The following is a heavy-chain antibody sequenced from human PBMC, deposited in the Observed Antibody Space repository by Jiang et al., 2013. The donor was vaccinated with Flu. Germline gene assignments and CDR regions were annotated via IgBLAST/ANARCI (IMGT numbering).Heavy chain of an antibody. J-gene: IGHJ4*02. CDR2: IYYSGST. Sequence: GSGLVKPSETLSLTCTVSGGSISSYYWSWIRQPPGKGLEWIGYIYYSGSTNYNPSLKSRVTISVDTSKNQFSLKLSSVTAADTAVYYCARHSPLVAYSSGYTGYFDYWGQGTLVTVSS. CDR1: GGSISSYY. D-gene: IGHD6-19*01. CDR3: ARHSPLVAYSSGYTGYFDY. V-gene: IGHV4-59*08.